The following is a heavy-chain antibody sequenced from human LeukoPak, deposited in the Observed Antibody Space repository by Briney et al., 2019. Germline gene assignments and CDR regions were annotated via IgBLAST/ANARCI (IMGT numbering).Heavy chain of an antibody. CDR3: AKQLGYCSDGSCYFPY. V-gene: IGHV3-23*01. J-gene: IGHJ4*02. CDR1: GYTFSSSA. CDR2: ISNNGGYT. D-gene: IGHD2-15*01. Sequence: GGSLRLSCAASGYTFSSSAMSWVRQAPGKGLEWVSAISNNGGYTYYADSVQGRFTISRDNSKSTLCLQMNSLRVEDTAVYYCAKQLGYCSDGSCYFPYWGQGTLVTVSS.